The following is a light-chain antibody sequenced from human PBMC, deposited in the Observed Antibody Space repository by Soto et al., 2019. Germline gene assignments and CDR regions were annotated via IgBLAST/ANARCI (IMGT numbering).Light chain of an antibody. CDR2: GTS. V-gene: IGKV3-15*01. CDR1: QSFSSN. J-gene: IGKJ1*01. CDR3: QQRTDRPPWT. Sequence: ELVMTQSPATLSVSPGERATLSCRASQSFSSNVAWYQQKPGQAPRLLIYGTSTRVTGIPARFSGSGSGTEFTLTISSLQSEDFAVYYCQQRTDRPPWTFGQGTKVESK.